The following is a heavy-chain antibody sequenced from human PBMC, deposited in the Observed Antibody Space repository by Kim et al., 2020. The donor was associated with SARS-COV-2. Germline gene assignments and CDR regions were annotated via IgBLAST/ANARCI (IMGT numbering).Heavy chain of an antibody. CDR3: AKDVDRILVATTNGRFDY. V-gene: IGHV3-9*01. J-gene: IGHJ4*02. CDR2: ISWNSGSI. Sequence: GGSLRLSCAASGFTFDDYAMHWVRQAPGKGLEWVSGISWNSGSIGYADSVKGRFTISRDNAKNSLYLQMNSLRAEDTALYYCAKDVDRILVATTNGRFDYWGQGTLVTVSS. CDR1: GFTFDDYA. D-gene: IGHD5-12*01.